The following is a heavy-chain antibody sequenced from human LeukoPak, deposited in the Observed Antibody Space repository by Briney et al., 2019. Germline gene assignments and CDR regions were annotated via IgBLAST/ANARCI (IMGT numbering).Heavy chain of an antibody. J-gene: IGHJ4*02. Sequence: SETLSLTCTVSGGSISSSSYYWGWIRQPPGKGLEWIGSIYYSGSTCYNPSLKSRVTISVDTSKNQFSLKLSSVTAADTAVYYCARERAAAGYFDYWGQGTLVTVSS. CDR2: IYYSGST. V-gene: IGHV4-39*02. CDR1: GGSISSSSYY. CDR3: ARERAAAGYFDY. D-gene: IGHD6-13*01.